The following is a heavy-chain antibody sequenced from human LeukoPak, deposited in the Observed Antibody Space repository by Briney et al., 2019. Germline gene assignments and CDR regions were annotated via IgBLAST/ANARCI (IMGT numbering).Heavy chain of an antibody. CDR2: IYPGDSDT. V-gene: IGHV5-51*01. CDR3: ARGQSPFDY. J-gene: IGHJ4*02. CDR1: GYSFNTHW. Sequence: GESPKTSWKGAGYSFNTHWIDWGRQMPGKGLEWIGTIYPGDSDTRYSPSSQGQVTISADKSISHAYLQWSSLKASDTAMYYCARGQSPFDYWGQGTLVTVSS.